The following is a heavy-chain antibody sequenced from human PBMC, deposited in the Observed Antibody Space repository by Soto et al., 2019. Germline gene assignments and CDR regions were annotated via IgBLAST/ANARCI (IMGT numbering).Heavy chain of an antibody. J-gene: IGHJ6*02. Sequence: SDTLSLTCAVYGGSIGGNKGLSWVRQPPGKGLEWIGEIYHSGSTNYNPSLKSRVTISLDKSKNQFSLKLTSVTAADSAVYYCARDDHIVVVPTSLGAMDVWGQGTTVTVSS. CDR2: IYHSGST. CDR3: ARDDHIVVVPTSLGAMDV. CDR1: GGSIGGNKG. D-gene: IGHD2-2*01. V-gene: IGHV4-4*02.